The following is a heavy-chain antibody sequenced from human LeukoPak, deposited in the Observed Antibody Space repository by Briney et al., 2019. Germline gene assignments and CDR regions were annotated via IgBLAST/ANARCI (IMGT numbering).Heavy chain of an antibody. J-gene: IGHJ6*02. D-gene: IGHD3-16*01. CDR3: VRRGRNYYYAMDV. V-gene: IGHV5-51*01. CDR1: GYTFTNYW. Sequence: GESLKISCKASGYTFTNYWIGWVRQMPGKGLEWMGLIYPGDSDTRYSPSFQGQVTISADKSISTAYLQWSSRQASDSAMYYCVRRGRNYYYAMDVWGQGTTVTVPS. CDR2: IYPGDSDT.